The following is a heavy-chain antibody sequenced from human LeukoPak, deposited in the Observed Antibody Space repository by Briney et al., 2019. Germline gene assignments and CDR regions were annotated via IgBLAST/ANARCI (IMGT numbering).Heavy chain of an antibody. J-gene: IGHJ6*03. CDR3: ATSMVRGVIVMDV. V-gene: IGHV1-24*01. CDR1: GYTLTELS. D-gene: IGHD3-10*01. CDR2: FDPEDGET. Sequence: ASVKVSCKVSGYTLTELSVHWVRQAPGRGLEWMGGFDPEDGETIYAQKFQGRVTMTEDTSTDTAYMEPSSLRSEDTAVYYCATSMVRGVIVMDVWGKGTTVTVSS.